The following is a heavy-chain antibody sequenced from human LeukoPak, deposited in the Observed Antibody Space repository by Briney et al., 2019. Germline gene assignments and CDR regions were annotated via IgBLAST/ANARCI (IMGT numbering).Heavy chain of an antibody. CDR2: IYLSGST. D-gene: IGHD5-24*01. V-gene: IGHV4-4*02. Sequence: PSETLSLTCAVSGGSISSSNWWSWVRQAPGPGLEWIGEIYLSGSTNYNPSLKSRVTIPVDKSKRQLSLKLSSVTAADTAVHYSARDGYKTHLTYYYYMDGWGKETTVTISS. J-gene: IGHJ6*03. CDR3: ARDGYKTHLTYYYYMDG. CDR1: GGSISSSNW.